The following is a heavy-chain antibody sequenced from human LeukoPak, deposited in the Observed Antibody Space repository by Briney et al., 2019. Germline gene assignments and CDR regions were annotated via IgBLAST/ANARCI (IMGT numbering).Heavy chain of an antibody. CDR2: IYYSGST. J-gene: IGHJ4*02. CDR1: GGSVSSSSSY. CDR3: ASPDLSNGRLYYFDY. V-gene: IGHV4-39*01. Sequence: SETLSLTCTVSGGSVSSSSSYWGWIRQPPGKGLEWIGSIYYSGSTHYNPSLKSRVTISVDTSKNQFSLKLGSVIAADTAVYYCASPDLSNGRLYYFDYWGQGTLVTVSS. D-gene: IGHD4-11*01.